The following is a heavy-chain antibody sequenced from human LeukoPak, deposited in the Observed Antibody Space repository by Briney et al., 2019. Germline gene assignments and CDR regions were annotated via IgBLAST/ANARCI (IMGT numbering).Heavy chain of an antibody. D-gene: IGHD4-11*01. CDR1: GGSLSGYY. CDR3: ARVDYSNYGGSDY. CDR2: INHSGST. Sequence: KTSETLSLTCAVYGGSLSGYYWSWIRQPPGKGLEWIGEINHSGSTNYNPSLKSRVTISVDTSKNQFSLKLSSVAAADTAVYYCARVDYSNYGGSDYWGQGTLVTVSS. V-gene: IGHV4-34*01. J-gene: IGHJ4*02.